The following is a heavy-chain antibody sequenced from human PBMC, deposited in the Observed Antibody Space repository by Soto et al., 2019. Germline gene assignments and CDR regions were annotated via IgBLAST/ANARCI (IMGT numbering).Heavy chain of an antibody. CDR2: IWYDGSNK. J-gene: IGHJ6*02. CDR1: GFTFSSYG. D-gene: IGHD3-10*01. CDR3: AIDSPYYYGSGSYDYYYYGMDV. V-gene: IGHV3-33*08. Sequence: GGSLRLSCAASGFTFSSYGMHWVRQAPGKGLEWVAVIWYDGSNKYYADSVKGRFTISRDNSKNTLYLQMNSLRAEDTAVFYCAIDSPYYYGSGSYDYYYYGMDVWGQGTTVTVSS.